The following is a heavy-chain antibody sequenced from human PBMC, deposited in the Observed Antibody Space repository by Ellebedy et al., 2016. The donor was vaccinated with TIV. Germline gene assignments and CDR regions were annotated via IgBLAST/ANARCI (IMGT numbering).Heavy chain of an antibody. D-gene: IGHD3-9*01. Sequence: MPSDTLSLTCTVSGDSISSRNLYWGWIRQAPGKGLQWIGSIYSSWNTYYNPSLEIRVTMSIDTSKNQFSLTLTSVTASDTAVYYCASRATGTGYPDPTAFAHWGQGTLVTVAS. CDR3: ASRATGTGYPDPTAFAH. V-gene: IGHV4-39*07. CDR1: GDSISSRNLY. J-gene: IGHJ4*02. CDR2: IYSSWNT.